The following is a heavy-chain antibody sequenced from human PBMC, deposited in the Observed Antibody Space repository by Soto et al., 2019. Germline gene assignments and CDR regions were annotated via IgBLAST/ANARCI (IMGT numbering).Heavy chain of an antibody. V-gene: IGHV4-4*02. CDR3: ARVAQGKCSGSRCYRWFDP. CDR1: GVSITNTNW. J-gene: IGHJ5*02. Sequence: PSETLSLTCAISGVSITNTNWCTWVRQPPGKGLEWIGEIFHSGSTNYNPSLKNRVTMSVDKSRNEFSLKVTSVTAADTATYYCARVAQGKCSGSRCYRWFDPWGQGTLVTVSS. D-gene: IGHD2-2*01. CDR2: IFHSGST.